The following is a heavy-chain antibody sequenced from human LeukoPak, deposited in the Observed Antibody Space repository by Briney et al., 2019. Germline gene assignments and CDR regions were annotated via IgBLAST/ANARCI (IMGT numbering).Heavy chain of an antibody. D-gene: IGHD4-23*01. V-gene: IGHV1-46*01. Sequence: ASVKVSRKASGYIFTSYFMHWVRQAPGQGLEWMGLINPSGGSTRCAQKFQGRVTMTRDMSTSTVYMELSSLRSEDTAVYYCARRVTDYGGFDYWGQGTLVTVSS. CDR1: GYIFTSYF. CDR3: ARRVTDYGGFDY. J-gene: IGHJ4*02. CDR2: INPSGGST.